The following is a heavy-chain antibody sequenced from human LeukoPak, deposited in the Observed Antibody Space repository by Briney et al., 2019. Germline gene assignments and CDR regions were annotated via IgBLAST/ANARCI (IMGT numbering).Heavy chain of an antibody. Sequence: GESLKISCKGSGYSFTSYWIGWVRQMPGKGLEWMGIIYPGDSDTRYSPSFQGQVTISADKSISTAYLQWSSLKASDTAMYYCASPPLYCSGGSYSWSDAFDIWGQGTMGTVSS. CDR1: GYSFTSYW. CDR3: ASPPLYCSGGSYSWSDAFDI. J-gene: IGHJ3*02. V-gene: IGHV5-51*01. D-gene: IGHD2-15*01. CDR2: IYPGDSDT.